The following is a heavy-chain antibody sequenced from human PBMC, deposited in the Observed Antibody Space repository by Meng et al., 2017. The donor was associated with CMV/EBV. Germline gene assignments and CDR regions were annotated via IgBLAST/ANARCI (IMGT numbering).Heavy chain of an antibody. V-gene: IGHV1-69*05. CDR3: ATPSAGYSSSWYDY. CDR2: IIPIFGTA. J-gene: IGHJ4*02. CDR1: GGTFSSYA. Sequence: KASGGTFSSYAISWVRQAPGQGLEWMGGIIPIFGTANYAQKFQGRVTITTDESTSTAYMELSSLRSEDTAVYYCATPSAGYSSSWYDYWGQGTLVTVS. D-gene: IGHD6-13*01.